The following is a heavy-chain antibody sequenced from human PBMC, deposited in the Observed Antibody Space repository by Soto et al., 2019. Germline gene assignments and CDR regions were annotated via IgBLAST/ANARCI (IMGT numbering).Heavy chain of an antibody. D-gene: IGHD6-19*01. J-gene: IGHJ4*02. CDR2: ISYDGSNK. V-gene: IGHV3-30*03. Sequence: PGGSLRLSCAASGFTFSSYGMHWVRQAPGKGLEWVAVISYDGSNKYYADSVKGRFTISRDNSKNTLYLQMNSLRAEDTAVYYCASQRESGWPDYWGQGTLVTVSS. CDR3: ASQRESGWPDY. CDR1: GFTFSSYG.